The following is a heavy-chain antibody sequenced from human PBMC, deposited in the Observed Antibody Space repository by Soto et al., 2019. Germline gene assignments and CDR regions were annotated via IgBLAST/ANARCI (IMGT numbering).Heavy chain of an antibody. D-gene: IGHD3-9*01. CDR1: GYTFTSYR. V-gene: IGHV1-18*01. J-gene: IGHJ4*02. CDR2: ISAYNGHT. CDR3: ARVDLEVRYFDRGDY. Sequence: QVQLVQSGAEVKKPGASVKVSCKASGYTFTSYRISWVRQAPGQGLEWMGWISAYNGHTNYAKKPQGRSTMTTEKSTSTAYMELRSLRSDGTAVYYCARVDLEVRYFDRGDYWGQGTLVTVSS.